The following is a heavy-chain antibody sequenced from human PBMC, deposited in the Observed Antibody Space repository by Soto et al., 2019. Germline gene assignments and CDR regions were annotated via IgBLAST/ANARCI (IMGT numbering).Heavy chain of an antibody. CDR1: GYTFSNYG. CDR3: ARGGVYYGSGTYPLDY. V-gene: IGHV1-18*01. CDR2: ISGYNDNT. Sequence: QVQLVQSGAEVKKPGASVKVSCKTSGYTFSNYGIAWVRQAPGQSLEWMGWISGYNDNTNYAQKLQGRVTMTRDMSTSTAYMELRSLISDDTAVYYWARGGVYYGSGTYPLDYWGQGTLVTVFS. J-gene: IGHJ4*02. D-gene: IGHD3-10*01.